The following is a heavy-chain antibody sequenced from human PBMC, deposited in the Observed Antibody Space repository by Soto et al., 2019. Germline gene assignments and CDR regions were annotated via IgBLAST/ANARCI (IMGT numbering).Heavy chain of an antibody. V-gene: IGHV4-31*03. CDR3: ARGLTIGYYYYYYGMDV. D-gene: IGHD3-9*01. J-gene: IGHJ6*02. CDR1: GGSISSGGYY. Sequence: QVQLQESGPGLVKPSQTLSLTCTVSGGSISSGGYYWSWIRQHPGKGLEWIGYIYYSGSTYYNPSLKSRVTISVDTSKNQFSLKLSSVTAADTAVYYCARGLTIGYYYYYYGMDVWGQGTTVTVSS. CDR2: IYYSGST.